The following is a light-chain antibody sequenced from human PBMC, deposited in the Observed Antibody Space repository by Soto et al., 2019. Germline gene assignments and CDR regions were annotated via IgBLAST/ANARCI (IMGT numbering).Light chain of an antibody. J-gene: IGKJ2*01. CDR1: QSISSF. V-gene: IGKV1-39*01. Sequence: DIQMTQSPSSLSASVGDRVTITCRTSQSISSFLNWYQQKPGKAPKLLIYAASSLHSGVPSRFTGSGSGTDFTLTISSLQPEDFATYYCQQSDSTPHTFGQGTNLEIK. CDR3: QQSDSTPHT. CDR2: AAS.